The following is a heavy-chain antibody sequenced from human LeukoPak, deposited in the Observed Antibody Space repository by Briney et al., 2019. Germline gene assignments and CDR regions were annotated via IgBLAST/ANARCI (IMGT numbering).Heavy chain of an antibody. CDR1: GDSISNYY. Sequence: SETLSLTCTVSGDSISNYYWSWIRQPPGKGLEWIGYIYYSESANYNPSLKSRVTISTDTSKSQFSLNLRSVTAEDTGIYYCARGRCRNSGCRPYFDYWGQGTQVTVSS. J-gene: IGHJ4*02. D-gene: IGHD2/OR15-2a*01. CDR2: IYYSESA. V-gene: IGHV4-59*01. CDR3: ARGRCRNSGCRPYFDY.